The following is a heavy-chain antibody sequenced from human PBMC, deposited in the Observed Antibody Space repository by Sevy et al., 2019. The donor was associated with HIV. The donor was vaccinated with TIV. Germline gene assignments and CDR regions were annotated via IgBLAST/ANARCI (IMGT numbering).Heavy chain of an antibody. D-gene: IGHD2-2*01. CDR1: DGSFSGYD. CDR2: INESGIT. CDR3: ARSPPVVVVPGAPSWFDP. Sequence: SETLSLTCAVHDGSFSGYDWNWIRQLPGKGLEWIGEINESGITYYNPSLKSRVTISVDTSKKQFSLKLSSVTAADTAVYFCARSPPVVVVPGAPSWFDPWGQGTLVTVSS. V-gene: IGHV4-34*01. J-gene: IGHJ5*02.